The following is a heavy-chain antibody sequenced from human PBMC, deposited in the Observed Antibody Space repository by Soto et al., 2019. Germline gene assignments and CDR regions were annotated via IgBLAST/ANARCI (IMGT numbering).Heavy chain of an antibody. CDR1: GFTFSSYG. CDR3: ARKGYCSSTSCYERRGVSYYYYYMDV. Sequence: GGSLRLSCAASGFTFSSYGMHWVRQAPGKGLEWVAVIWYDGSNKYYADSVKGRFTISRDNSKNTLYLQMNSLRAEDTAVYYCARKGYCSSTSCYERRGVSYYYYYMDVWGKGTTVTVSS. CDR2: IWYDGSNK. D-gene: IGHD2-2*01. J-gene: IGHJ6*03. V-gene: IGHV3-33*01.